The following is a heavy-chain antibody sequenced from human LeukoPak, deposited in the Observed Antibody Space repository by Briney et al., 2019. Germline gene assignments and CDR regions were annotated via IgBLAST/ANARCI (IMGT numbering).Heavy chain of an antibody. V-gene: IGHV1-69*02. CDR2: IIPILGIA. CDR3: ASISEVWSGYYTVHHDY. D-gene: IGHD3-3*01. J-gene: IGHJ4*02. Sequence: ASVKVSCKASGGTFSSYTISWVRQAPGQGLEWMGRIIPILGIANYAQKFQGRVTITADKSTSTAYMELSSLRSEDTAVYYCASISEVWSGYYTVHHDYWGQGTLVTVSS. CDR1: GGTFSSYT.